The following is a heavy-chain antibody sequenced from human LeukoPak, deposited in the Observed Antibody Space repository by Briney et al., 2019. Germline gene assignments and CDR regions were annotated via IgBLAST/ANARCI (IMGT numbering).Heavy chain of an antibody. CDR3: ARDLGTAHFDY. J-gene: IGHJ4*02. CDR1: GFTFSSYT. Sequence: GRSLRLSCAASGFTFSSYTMHWVRQAPGKGLEWVAVISYDGSNKYYADSVKGRFTISRDNSKNTLYLQMNSLRAEDTAVYYCARDLGTAHFDYWGQGTLVTVSS. CDR2: ISYDGSNK. V-gene: IGHV3-30*04.